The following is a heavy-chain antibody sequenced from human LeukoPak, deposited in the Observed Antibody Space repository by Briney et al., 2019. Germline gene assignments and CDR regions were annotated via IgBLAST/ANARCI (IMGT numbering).Heavy chain of an antibody. CDR3: AKEGTWTRTFDY. CDR2: ISYDGSNK. D-gene: IGHD1/OR15-1a*01. J-gene: IGHJ4*02. CDR1: GFTFSSYG. V-gene: IGHV3-30*18. Sequence: QTGGSLRLSCAASGFTFSSYGMHWVRQAPGKGLEWVAVISYDGSNKYYADSVKGRFTISRDNSKNTLYLQMNSLRAEDTAVYYCAKEGTWTRTFDYWGQGTLVTVSS.